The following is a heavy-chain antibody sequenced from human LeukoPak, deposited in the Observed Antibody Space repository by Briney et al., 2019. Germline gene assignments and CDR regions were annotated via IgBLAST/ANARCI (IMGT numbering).Heavy chain of an antibody. CDR1: GGTFSSYA. D-gene: IGHD3-10*01. J-gene: IGHJ4*02. CDR3: ARGRGYGSGSYSSLCDY. Sequence: GASVKVSCKASGGTFSSYAISWVRQAPGQGLEWMGWINTNTGNPTYAQGFTGRFVFSLDTSVSTAYLQISSLKAEDTAVYYCARGRGYGSGSYSSLCDYWGQGTLVTVSS. CDR2: INTNTGNP. V-gene: IGHV7-4-1*02.